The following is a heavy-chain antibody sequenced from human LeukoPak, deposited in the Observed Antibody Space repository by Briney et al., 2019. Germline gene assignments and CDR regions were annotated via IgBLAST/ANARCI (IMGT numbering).Heavy chain of an antibody. V-gene: IGHV3-7*01. CDR3: ARAGAGYSSGWPFDY. Sequence: GGSLRLSCAASGFTFSSYSMSWVRQAPGKGLEWVANIKQDGSEKYYVDSVKGRFTISRDNAKNSLYLQMNSLRAEDTAVYYCARAGAGYSSGWPFDYWGQGTLVTVSS. J-gene: IGHJ4*02. D-gene: IGHD6-19*01. CDR2: IKQDGSEK. CDR1: GFTFSSYS.